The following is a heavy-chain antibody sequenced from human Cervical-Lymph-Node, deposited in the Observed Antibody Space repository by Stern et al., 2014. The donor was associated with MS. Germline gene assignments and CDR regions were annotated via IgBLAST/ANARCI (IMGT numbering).Heavy chain of an antibody. D-gene: IGHD1-26*01. CDR2: IHYNGGST. V-gene: IGHV4-31*03. CDR3: ARLDVALASGFDV. J-gene: IGHJ3*01. Sequence: VQLLESGPGLVRPSQTLSLTCTVSGASTSSGIYYWSWIRQHPEKGLEWIGYIHYNGGSTYYNPSLESRVTISLGTSKSQFSLNMRSMTAADTAIYYCARLDVALASGFDVWGQGTMITVSS. CDR1: GASTSSGIYY.